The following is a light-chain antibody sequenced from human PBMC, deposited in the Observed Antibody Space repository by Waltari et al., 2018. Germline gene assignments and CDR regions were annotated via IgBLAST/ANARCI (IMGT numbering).Light chain of an antibody. J-gene: IGLJ3*02. CDR1: ASTIAGKP. V-gene: IGLV1-44*01. CDR3: ASWDDSLNGHWV. CDR2: RRD. Sequence: QSVLTQTPSASGTPGQRVTISCSGSASTIAGKPVNWYQQLPGQSPKLLIYRRDLRPSGVPDRFSGSKSGTSASLAISGLQSEDEADYFCASWDDSLNGHWVFGGGTKVTVL.